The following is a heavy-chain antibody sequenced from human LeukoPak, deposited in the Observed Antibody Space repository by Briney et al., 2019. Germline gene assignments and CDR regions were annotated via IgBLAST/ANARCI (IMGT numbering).Heavy chain of an antibody. Sequence: ASVKVSCKASGYTFTSYGISWVRQAPGQGLEWMGWISAYNGNTKYAQKLQGRVAMTTDTSTSTAYMELRSLRSDDTAVYYCARVLSGRGSLYDYYYYMDVWGKGTTVTISS. D-gene: IGHD3-10*01. CDR1: GYTFTSYG. CDR3: ARVLSGRGSLYDYYYYMDV. J-gene: IGHJ6*03. V-gene: IGHV1-18*01. CDR2: ISAYNGNT.